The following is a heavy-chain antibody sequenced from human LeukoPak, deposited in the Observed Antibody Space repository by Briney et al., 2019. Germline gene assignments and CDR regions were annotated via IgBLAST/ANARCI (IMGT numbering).Heavy chain of an antibody. V-gene: IGHV3-30*18. Sequence: PGGSLRLSCAASGFTLSSYDMHWVRQAPGKGLEWVAVISYDGSNKYYADSVKGRFTISRDNSKNTLFLQMNSLRAEDTAVYYCAKDWGGAGDYWGQGTLVTVSS. CDR2: ISYDGSNK. J-gene: IGHJ4*02. CDR1: GFTLSSYD. CDR3: AKDWGGAGDY. D-gene: IGHD3-16*01.